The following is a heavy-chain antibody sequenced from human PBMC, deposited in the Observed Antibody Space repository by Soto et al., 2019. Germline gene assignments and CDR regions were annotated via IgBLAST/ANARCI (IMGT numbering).Heavy chain of an antibody. D-gene: IGHD2-8*01. CDR1: GFTFSSYW. V-gene: IGHV3-7*05. J-gene: IGHJ3*02. CDR3: ARAGGYCTNGVCYNNAFDI. Sequence: GGSLRLSCAASGFTFSSYWMSWVRQAPGKGLEWVANIKQDGSEKYYVDSVKGRFTISRDNAKNSLYLQMNSLRAEDTAGNYGARAGGYCTNGVCYNNAFDIWGQGTMVTVSS. CDR2: IKQDGSEK.